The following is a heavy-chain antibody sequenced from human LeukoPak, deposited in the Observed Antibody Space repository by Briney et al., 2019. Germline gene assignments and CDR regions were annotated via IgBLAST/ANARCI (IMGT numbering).Heavy chain of an antibody. CDR2: VGGSGVKT. CDR1: GFTFSSYA. Sequence: GGSLRLSCAASGFTFSSYAMSWVRQAPGKGLEWVSIVGGSGVKTYYADSVKGRFTISRDNSKNTVYLQMNSLRAEDTAVYYCAKRGDCSGTCTYDYWGQGTLVTVSS. V-gene: IGHV3-23*01. D-gene: IGHD2-2*01. CDR3: AKRGDCSGTCTYDY. J-gene: IGHJ4*02.